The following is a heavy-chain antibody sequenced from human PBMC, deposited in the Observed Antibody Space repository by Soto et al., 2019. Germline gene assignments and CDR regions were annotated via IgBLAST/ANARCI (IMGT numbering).Heavy chain of an antibody. D-gene: IGHD3-16*01. J-gene: IGHJ6*02. V-gene: IGHV1-18*01. CDR2: ISPYTGNT. CDR1: GYIFGNYG. CDR3: VMVDNYVTPTPQDV. Sequence: QVQLVQSGDEVKKPGASVKVSCKASGYIFGNYGIAWVRQAPGQGLEWMGWISPYTGNTHSATKVQGRLTMTTDTSTSTAYMDLGRLTSDETAVYYCVMVDNYVTPTPQDVWGQGTTVTVSS.